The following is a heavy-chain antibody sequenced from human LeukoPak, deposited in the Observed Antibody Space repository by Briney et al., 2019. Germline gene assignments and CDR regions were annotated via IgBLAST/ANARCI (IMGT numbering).Heavy chain of an antibody. CDR2: IYYSGST. Sequence: SETLSLTCTVSGGSVSSGSYYWSWIRQPPGKGLEWIGYIYYSGSTNYNPSLKSRVTISADTSKNQSSLKLSSVTAADTAVYYCAREGLASMVRGIIPYWGQGTLVTVSS. J-gene: IGHJ4*02. CDR1: GGSVSSGSYY. V-gene: IGHV4-61*01. D-gene: IGHD3-10*01. CDR3: AREGLASMVRGIIPY.